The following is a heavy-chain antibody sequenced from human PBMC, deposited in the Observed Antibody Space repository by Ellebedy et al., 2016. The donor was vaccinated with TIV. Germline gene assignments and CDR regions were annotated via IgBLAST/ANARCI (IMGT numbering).Heavy chain of an antibody. V-gene: IGHV3-7*01. J-gene: IGHJ5*02. CDR1: GFTFRSYW. CDR3: ARRGSYGDYAVQVNSWFDR. Sequence: GGSLRLSCAVSGFTFRSYWMSWVRQAPGKGLEWVANIYQDGSDQYYVDSVKGRFTISRDNANKSLFLQMNSLRVEDTAVYYCARRGSYGDYAVQVNSWFDRWGRGTLVSVSS. CDR2: IYQDGSDQ. D-gene: IGHD4-17*01.